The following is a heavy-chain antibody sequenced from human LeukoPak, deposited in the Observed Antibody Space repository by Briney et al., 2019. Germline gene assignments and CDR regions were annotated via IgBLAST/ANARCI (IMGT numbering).Heavy chain of an antibody. CDR1: GGSISSSNW. D-gene: IGHD3-16*02. J-gene: IGHJ4*02. V-gene: IGHV4-4*02. CDR2: IYHSGST. Sequence: SGTLSLTCAVSGGSISSSNWWSWVRQPPGKGLEWIGEIYHSGSTNYNSSLKSRVTISVDKSKNQFSLKLSSVTAADTAVYYCARGALRTYYDYVWGSYRAGYFDYWGQGTLVTVSS. CDR3: ARGALRTYYDYVWGSYRAGYFDY.